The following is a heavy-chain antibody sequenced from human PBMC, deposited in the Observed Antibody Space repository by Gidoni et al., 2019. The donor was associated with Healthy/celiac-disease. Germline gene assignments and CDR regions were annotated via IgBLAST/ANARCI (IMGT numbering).Heavy chain of an antibody. Sequence: EVQLLEPGGGLVQPGGSMRFPCAASGFIFSSDAMSWDRQAPGKGLEWVSASSGSGGSTNSADTVKGRYTNSRDNTKKTMYLRMNNLRAGNTALYYWAKSQCDAYGDYLDAFDIWGQGTMVTVSS. CDR1: GFIFSSDA. D-gene: IGHD4-17*01. J-gene: IGHJ3*02. CDR3: AKSQCDAYGDYLDAFDI. CDR2: SSGSGGST. V-gene: IGHV3-23*01.